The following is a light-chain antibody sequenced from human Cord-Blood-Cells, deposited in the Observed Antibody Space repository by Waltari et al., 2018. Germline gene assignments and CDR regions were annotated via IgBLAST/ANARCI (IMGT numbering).Light chain of an antibody. CDR2: GAS. V-gene: IGKV3-15*01. J-gene: IGKJ4*01. CDR1: QSVSSN. Sequence: EIVMPQSPATRSVSTWEVATPSCRASQSVSSNLAWYQQKPGQAPRLLIYGASTRATGIPARFSGSGSGTEFTLTISSLQSEDFAVYYCEQYNNWPLTFGGGTKVEIK. CDR3: EQYNNWPLT.